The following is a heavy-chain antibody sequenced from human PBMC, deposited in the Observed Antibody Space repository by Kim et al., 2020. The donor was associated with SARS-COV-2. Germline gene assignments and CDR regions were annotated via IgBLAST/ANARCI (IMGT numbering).Heavy chain of an antibody. V-gene: IGHV4-4*07. CDR3: ARASVVPAAAPPLYYYYYMDV. J-gene: IGHJ6*03. CDR1: GGSISSYY. Sequence: SETLSLTCTVSGGSISSYYWSWIRQPAGKGLEWIGRIYTSGSTNYNPSLKSRVTMSVDTSKNQFPLKLSSVTAADTAVYYCARASVVPAAAPPLYYYYYMDVWGKGTTVTVSS. CDR2: IYTSGST. D-gene: IGHD2-2*01.